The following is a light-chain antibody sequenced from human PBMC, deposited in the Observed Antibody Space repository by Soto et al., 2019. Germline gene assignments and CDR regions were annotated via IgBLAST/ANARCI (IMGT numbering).Light chain of an antibody. Sequence: QSVLPQPASVSGSPGQSIAISCTGTSSDVGGYDYVSWYQQLPGKAPNLMIYDVNQRPSGASNRFSGSKSGNTASLTISGRQAEDEADYYCSSDTSSSTQVFGTGTKLTVL. CDR1: SSDVGGYDY. V-gene: IGLV2-14*03. CDR3: SSDTSSSTQV. J-gene: IGLJ1*01. CDR2: DVN.